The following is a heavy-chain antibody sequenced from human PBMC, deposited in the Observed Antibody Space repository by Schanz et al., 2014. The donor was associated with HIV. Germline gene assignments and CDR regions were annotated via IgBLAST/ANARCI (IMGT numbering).Heavy chain of an antibody. D-gene: IGHD3-9*01. CDR1: GFTLSNAW. Sequence: VQLVESGGGLGKPGGSLRLSCAVSGFTLSNAWMSWVRQAPGKGLEWIGEINHSGSTNYNPSLSSRVTISVDTSKRQFPLTRSSVPAADTAVYYCAREGTKRFFDWSTRDCFDPWGQGTLVTVSS. CDR2: INHSGST. CDR3: AREGTKRFFDWSTRDCFDP. J-gene: IGHJ5*02. V-gene: IGHV4-4*02.